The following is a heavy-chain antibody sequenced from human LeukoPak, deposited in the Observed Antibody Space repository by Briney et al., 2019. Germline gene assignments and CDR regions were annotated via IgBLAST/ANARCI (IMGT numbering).Heavy chain of an antibody. J-gene: IGHJ3*02. CDR3: AREYCSSTSCYEVSAFDI. Sequence: YPSETLSLTCAVYGGSFSGYYWSWIRQPPGKGLEWIGEINHSGSTNYNPSLKSRVTISVDTSKNQFSLKLSSVTAADTAVYYCAREYCSSTSCYEVSAFDIWGQGTMVTVSS. V-gene: IGHV4-34*01. D-gene: IGHD2-2*01. CDR1: GGSFSGYY. CDR2: INHSGST.